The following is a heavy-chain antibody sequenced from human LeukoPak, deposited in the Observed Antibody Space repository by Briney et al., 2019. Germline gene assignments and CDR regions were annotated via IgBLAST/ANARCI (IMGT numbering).Heavy chain of an antibody. CDR1: GYTFTSYY. V-gene: IGHV1-46*01. J-gene: IGHJ4*02. CDR2: INSSGGST. D-gene: IGHD3-10*01. CDR3: ARERREFFDY. Sequence: SVKVSCKASGYTFTSYYMHWVRQAPGQGVEGMGIINSSGGSTSYAQRFRGRVIMTRQTSIRTAYMELSRLRSDDAAVYYCARERREFFDYWGQGTLVTVS.